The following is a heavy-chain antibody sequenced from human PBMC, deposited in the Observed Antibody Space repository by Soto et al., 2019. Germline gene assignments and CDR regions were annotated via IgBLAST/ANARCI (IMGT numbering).Heavy chain of an antibody. D-gene: IGHD3-3*01. CDR3: AGVIKYDFWSGLYYFDY. V-gene: IGHV4-31*03. Sequence: QVQLQESGPGLVKPSQTLSLTCTVSGGSISSGTYYWSWIRQHPGKGLEWIGYHYYRGRTYYNPSLKSRVTISVDTSKNQFSLRLSAVTAAATAVYYCAGVIKYDFWSGLYYFDYWGQGTLVIVSS. CDR2: HYYRGRT. CDR1: GGSISSGTYY. J-gene: IGHJ4*02.